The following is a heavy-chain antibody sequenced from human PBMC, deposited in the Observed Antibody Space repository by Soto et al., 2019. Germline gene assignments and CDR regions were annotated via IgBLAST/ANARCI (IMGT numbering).Heavy chain of an antibody. V-gene: IGHV3-15*07. Sequence: GSLRLSCAASGFTFTNAWMNWVRQAPGKGLEWVGRVKTKTDGETTDYAAPAKGRFTISRDDSINTLYLQMNSLEIEDTAVYFCTSRIRPTNDYWGQGTLVTVSS. J-gene: IGHJ4*02. CDR1: GFTFTNAW. D-gene: IGHD2-21*01. CDR3: TSRIRPTNDY. CDR2: VKTKTDGETT.